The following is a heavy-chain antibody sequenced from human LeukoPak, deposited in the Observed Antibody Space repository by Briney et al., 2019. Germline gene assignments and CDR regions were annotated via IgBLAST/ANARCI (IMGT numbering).Heavy chain of an antibody. CDR3: ARDANWSSDN. Sequence: GESLRLSCASSGFTFSSYSMNWIRQAPGKGLEWVSSMTASSSHIWYADVVKGRFTISRDNAKNSLSLQMNSLTADDTGVYYCARDANWSSDNWGQGTLVTVSS. CDR1: GFTFSSYS. J-gene: IGHJ4*02. D-gene: IGHD1-1*01. CDR2: MTASSSHI. V-gene: IGHV3-21*03.